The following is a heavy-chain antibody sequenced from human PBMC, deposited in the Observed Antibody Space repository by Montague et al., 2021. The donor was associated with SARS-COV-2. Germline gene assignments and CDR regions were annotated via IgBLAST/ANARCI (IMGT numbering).Heavy chain of an antibody. CDR1: GGSISSSSYY. CDR2: IYYSGST. Sequence: SETLSLTCTVSGGSISSSSYYWSWIRQHPGKGLEWIGSIYYSGSTYYNPSLKSRVTISADTSKNQFSLKLSSVTAADTAVYYCARVAASYYSDIVVAPDNPDGFDVWGQGTMVTVSS. D-gene: IGHD2-15*01. V-gene: IGHV4-39*01. CDR3: ARVAASYYSDIVVAPDNPDGFDV. J-gene: IGHJ3*01.